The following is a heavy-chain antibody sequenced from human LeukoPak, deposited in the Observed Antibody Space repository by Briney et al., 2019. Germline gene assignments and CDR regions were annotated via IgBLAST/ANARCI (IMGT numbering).Heavy chain of an antibody. V-gene: IGHV3-48*03. CDR3: ANRGRYYFDY. CDR1: GFTFSSYE. Sequence: GGSLTLSCAASGFTFSSYEMNWVRQAPGKGLEWVSYISSSGSTIYYADSVKGRFTISRDNSKNTMWLQMNSLRAEDTAIYYCANRGRYYFDYWGQGALVAVSS. J-gene: IGHJ4*02. CDR2: ISSSGSTI. D-gene: IGHD3-10*01.